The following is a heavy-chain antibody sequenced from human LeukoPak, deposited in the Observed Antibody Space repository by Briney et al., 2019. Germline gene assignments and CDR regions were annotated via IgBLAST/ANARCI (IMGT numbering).Heavy chain of an antibody. Sequence: PGRSLRLSCAASGFTLTSCAIHWVRQVPGKGLEWVAVISYDESNKYYADSVKGRFTISRDKSKNTVYLQMNSLRVEDTALYYCARGFGRPIWTGYWDSWGQGIWVTVSS. J-gene: IGHJ4*02. CDR2: ISYDESNK. V-gene: IGHV3-30*04. D-gene: IGHD3/OR15-3a*01. CDR1: GFTLTSCA. CDR3: ARGFGRPIWTGYWDS.